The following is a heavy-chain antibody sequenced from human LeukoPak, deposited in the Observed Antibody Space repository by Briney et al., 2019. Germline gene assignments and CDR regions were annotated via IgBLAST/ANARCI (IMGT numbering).Heavy chain of an antibody. J-gene: IGHJ4*02. CDR3: ARHYYNSSGYYYHDY. Sequence: GGSLRLSCAASGFTFSSYGMHWVRQAPGKGLEWVAVIWYDGSNKYYADSVKGRFTISRDNSKNTLYLQMNSLRAEDTAVYYCARHYYNSSGYYYHDYWGQGTLVTVSS. V-gene: IGHV3-33*01. CDR2: IWYDGSNK. CDR1: GFTFSSYG. D-gene: IGHD3-22*01.